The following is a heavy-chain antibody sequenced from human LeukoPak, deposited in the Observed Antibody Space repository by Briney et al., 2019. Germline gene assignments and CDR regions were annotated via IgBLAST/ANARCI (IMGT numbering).Heavy chain of an antibody. CDR2: IYYSGST. V-gene: IGHV4-59*01. J-gene: IGHJ4*02. CDR3: ARATGSGPDFDWLLYLPAYFDY. Sequence: SETLSLTCTVSGGSISSYYWSWIRQPPGKGLEWIGYIYYSGSTTYNPSLKSRVTISVDTSKNQFSLKLSSVTAADTAVYYCARATGSGPDFDWLLYLPAYFDYWGQGTLVTVSS. CDR1: GGSISSYY. D-gene: IGHD3-9*01.